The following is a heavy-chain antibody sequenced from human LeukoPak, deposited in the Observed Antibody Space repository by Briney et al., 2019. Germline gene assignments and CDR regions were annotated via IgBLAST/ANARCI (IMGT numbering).Heavy chain of an antibody. J-gene: IGHJ2*01. V-gene: IGHV1-69*05. CDR2: IIPIFGTA. D-gene: IGHD7-27*01. CDR1: GGTFSSYA. Sequence: ASVKVSCKASGGTFSSYAISWVRQAPGQGLEWMGGIIPIFGTANYAQKFQGRVTITTDESTSTAYMELSSLRSEDTAAYYCARVTGVSVDWYFDLWGRGTLVTVSS. CDR3: ARVTGVSVDWYFDL.